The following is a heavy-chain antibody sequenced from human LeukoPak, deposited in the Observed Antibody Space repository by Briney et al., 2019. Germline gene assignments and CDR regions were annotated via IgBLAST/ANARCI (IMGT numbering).Heavy chain of an antibody. Sequence: GGSLRLSCVASGFTFGDRAMNWVRQAPGKGLEWVSAVSGGGVSTYYADSVQGRFTISRDNSKNTLYLQMNSLRAEDTAVYYCARQTGQLDYWGQGTLVTVSS. J-gene: IGHJ4*02. CDR3: ARQTGQLDY. V-gene: IGHV3-23*01. D-gene: IGHD1-1*01. CDR2: VSGGGVST. CDR1: GFTFGDRA.